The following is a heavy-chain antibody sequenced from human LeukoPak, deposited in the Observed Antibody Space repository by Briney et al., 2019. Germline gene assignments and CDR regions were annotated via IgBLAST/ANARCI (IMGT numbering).Heavy chain of an antibody. CDR1: GFMFSSYW. D-gene: IGHD5-18*01. Sequence: PGGSLRLSCAASGFMFSSYWINWVRQAPGKGLEWVANIKQDGSEKYYVDSVKGRFTISRDNAKNSLYLQMDSLRAEDTAVYYCARGDTFDYWGQGTLVTVSS. CDR2: IKQDGSEK. CDR3: ARGDTFDY. V-gene: IGHV3-7*01. J-gene: IGHJ4*02.